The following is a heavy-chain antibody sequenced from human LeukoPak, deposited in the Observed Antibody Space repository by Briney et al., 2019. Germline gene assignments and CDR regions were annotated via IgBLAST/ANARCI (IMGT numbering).Heavy chain of an antibody. CDR1: GGSISSYY. J-gene: IGHJ4*02. CDR2: IYYTGST. D-gene: IGHD6-19*01. Sequence: SETLSLTCTVSGGSISSYYWSWIRQPPGKGLEWIGYIYYTGSTNYNPSLKRRVTISVDMSKNQFSLKLSSVTAAATAVYYCARAFSSGWYPGSIGGLWFDYWGQGTLVTVSS. V-gene: IGHV4-59*01. CDR3: ARAFSSGWYPGSIGGLWFDY.